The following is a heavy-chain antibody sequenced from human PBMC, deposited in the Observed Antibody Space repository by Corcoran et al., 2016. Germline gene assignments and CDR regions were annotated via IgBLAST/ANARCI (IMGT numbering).Heavy chain of an antibody. J-gene: IGHJ4*02. CDR2: IKQDESEK. V-gene: IGHV3-7*03. D-gene: IGHD3-3*01. CDR1: GFIFSSHW. CDR3: VRGSDSRDVGNFDY. Sequence: EAQLVESGGGLVQPGGSLRLSCAASGFIFSSHWMSWVRQTPGKGLEWVANIKQDESEKYYVDSVKGRCTISRDNAKRSLDLQMNSLRVEDTAVYYCVRGSDSRDVGNFDYWGQGTLVTVSS.